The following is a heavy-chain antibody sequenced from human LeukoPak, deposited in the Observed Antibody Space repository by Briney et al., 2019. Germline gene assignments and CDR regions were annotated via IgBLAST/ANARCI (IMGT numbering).Heavy chain of an antibody. CDR3: ARTYYYDSSGYYYFDY. CDR2: ISSSGSTI. D-gene: IGHD3-22*01. J-gene: IGHJ4*02. CDR1: GFTFSDYY. V-gene: IGHV3-11*01. Sequence: GGSLRLSCAASGFTFSDYYMSWIRQAPGKGLEWVSYISSSGSTIYYADSVKGRFTISRVNAKNSLYLQMNSLRAEDTAVYYCARTYYYDSSGYYYFDYWGQGTLVTVFS.